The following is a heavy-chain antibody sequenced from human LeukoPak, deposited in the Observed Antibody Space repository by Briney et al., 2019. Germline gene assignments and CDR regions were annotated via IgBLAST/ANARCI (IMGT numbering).Heavy chain of an antibody. CDR3: AKTEARTNLVVPASYFDY. D-gene: IGHD2-15*01. CDR1: GFTFSSYA. CDR2: ISSSGGST. Sequence: GGSLRLSCAASGFTFSSYAMNWVRQAPGKGLEWVSAISSSGGSTYYADSVKGRFTISRDNSKNTLYLQMNSLRAEDTAVYHCAKTEARTNLVVPASYFDYWGQGTLVTVSS. J-gene: IGHJ4*02. V-gene: IGHV3-23*01.